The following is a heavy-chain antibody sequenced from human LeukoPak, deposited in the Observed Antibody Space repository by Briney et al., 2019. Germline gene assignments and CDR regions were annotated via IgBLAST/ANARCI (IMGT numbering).Heavy chain of an antibody. Sequence: GGSLRLSCAASGFIFSCCGLHWVRQAPGKGLEWVAVIWADGSNKYYADSVKGRFTISRDNSKNTLYLQVNSLRAEDTAVYYCAKGGKWDVTPFDYWGQGTLVTVSS. V-gene: IGHV3-33*06. CDR3: AKGGKWDVTPFDY. CDR1: GFIFSCCG. CDR2: IWADGSNK. D-gene: IGHD1-26*01. J-gene: IGHJ4*02.